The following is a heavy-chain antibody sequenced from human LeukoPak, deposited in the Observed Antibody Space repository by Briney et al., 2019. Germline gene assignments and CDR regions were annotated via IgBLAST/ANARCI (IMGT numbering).Heavy chain of an antibody. Sequence: ASVKVSCKASGYTFTGYYMHWVRQAPGQGLEWMGWINPNSGGTNYAQKFQGRVTMTRDTSISTAYMELSRLRSDDTAVYYCARNSHNVFWSGSYDYWGQGTLVTVSS. CDR3: ARNSHNVFWSGSYDY. V-gene: IGHV1-2*02. CDR1: GYTFTGYY. J-gene: IGHJ4*02. CDR2: INPNSGGT. D-gene: IGHD3-3*01.